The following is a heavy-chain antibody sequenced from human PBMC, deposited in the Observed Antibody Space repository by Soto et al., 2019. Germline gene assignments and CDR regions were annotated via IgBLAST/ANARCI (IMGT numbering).Heavy chain of an antibody. CDR1: GGSFSGYY. CDR3: ARGGRYCSSTSCLYYYYYGMDV. Sequence: QVQLQQWGAGLLKPSETLSLTCAVHGGSFSGYYWSWIRQPPGKGLEWIGEINHSGSTNYNPSLKSRVTISVDTSKNQFSLKLSSVTAADTAVYYCARGGRYCSSTSCLYYYYYGMDVWGQGTTVTVSS. J-gene: IGHJ6*02. V-gene: IGHV4-34*01. CDR2: INHSGST. D-gene: IGHD2-2*01.